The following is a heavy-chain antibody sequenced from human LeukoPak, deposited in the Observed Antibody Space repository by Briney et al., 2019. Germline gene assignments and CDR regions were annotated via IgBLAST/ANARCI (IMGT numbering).Heavy chain of an antibody. J-gene: IGHJ4*02. D-gene: IGHD2-21*02. V-gene: IGHV4-39*07. CDR1: GGSISGSDYY. CDR2: IYYSGRT. Sequence: SETLSLTCTVSGGSISGSDYYWGWIRQPPGKGLEWIGSIYYSGRTFYNPSLKSQVTISVDTSSNQFSLKLNSVTAADTAVYYCARDDGRGVVTPYWGQGTLVTVSS. CDR3: ARDDGRGVVTPY.